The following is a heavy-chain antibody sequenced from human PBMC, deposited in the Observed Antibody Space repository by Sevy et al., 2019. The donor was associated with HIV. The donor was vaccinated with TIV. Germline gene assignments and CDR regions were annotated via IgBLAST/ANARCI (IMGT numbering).Heavy chain of an antibody. CDR2: IRYDGSNK. D-gene: IGHD3-3*01. J-gene: IGHJ6*02. Sequence: GGSLRLSCAASGFTLSSYGMHWVRQAPGKGLEWVAVIRYDGSNKYYADSVKGRFTISRDNSKNTLNVQMNSLRAEDTAVYYWARDRLGITISAEWGGGMDVWGQGTTVTVSS. CDR3: ARDRLGITISAEWGGGMDV. V-gene: IGHV3-33*01. CDR1: GFTLSSYG.